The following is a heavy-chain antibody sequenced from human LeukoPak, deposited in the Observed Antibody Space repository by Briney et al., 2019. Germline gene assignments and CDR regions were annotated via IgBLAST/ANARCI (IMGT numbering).Heavy chain of an antibody. J-gene: IGHJ4*02. D-gene: IGHD3-22*01. CDR2: IYYSGST. V-gene: IGHV4-59*01. CDR3: ARMTSSGYFEDY. Sequence: SETLSLTCTVSGGSISYYYWSWIRQPPGKGLEWIGYIYYSGSTNYNPSLKSRVTISVDTSKNQFSLKLSSVTAADTAVYYCARMTSSGYFEDYWGQGTLVTVSS. CDR1: GGSISYYY.